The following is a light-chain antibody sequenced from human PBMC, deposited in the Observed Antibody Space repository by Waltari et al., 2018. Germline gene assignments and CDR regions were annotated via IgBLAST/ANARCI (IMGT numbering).Light chain of an antibody. J-gene: IGKJ1*01. CDR1: QSVSSSY. CDR3: QQYGSFPWT. CDR2: GAS. V-gene: IGKV3-20*01. Sequence: EIVLTQSPGTLSLSPGERVTLSCRASQSVSSSYLAWYQQKPGQAPRLLIYGASSRATGIPDRFSGSGSGTDFTLTISRLEPEDFAVYYCQQYGSFPWTFGQGTKEEIK.